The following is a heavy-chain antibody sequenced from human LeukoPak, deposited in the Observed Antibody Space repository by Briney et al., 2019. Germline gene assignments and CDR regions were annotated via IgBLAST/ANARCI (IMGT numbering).Heavy chain of an antibody. CDR1: GGSISSGDYY. Sequence: ASQTLSLTCTVSGGSISSGDYYWSWIRQPPGKGLEWIGYIYYSGSTYYNPSLKSRVTISVDTSKNQFSLKLSSVTAADTAVYYFAATERAKTYYGRDAWGQGPTVTASS. V-gene: IGHV4-30-4*01. CDR2: IYYSGST. J-gene: IGHJ6*02. CDR3: AATERAKTYYGRDA.